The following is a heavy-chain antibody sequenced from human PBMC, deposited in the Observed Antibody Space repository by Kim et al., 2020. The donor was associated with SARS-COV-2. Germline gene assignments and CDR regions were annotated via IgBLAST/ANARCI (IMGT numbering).Heavy chain of an antibody. CDR2: ISGSGGST. Sequence: GGSLRLSCAASGFTFSSYAMSWVRQAPGKGLEWVSAISGSGGSTYYADFVKGRFTISRDNSKNTLYRQMNSLRAEDTAVYYCAKDQAGTSELDIVGVGSYYGMDVWGQGTTVTVSS. CDR3: AKDQAGTSELDIVGVGSYYGMDV. D-gene: IGHD2-15*01. V-gene: IGHV3-23*01. J-gene: IGHJ6*02. CDR1: GFTFSSYA.